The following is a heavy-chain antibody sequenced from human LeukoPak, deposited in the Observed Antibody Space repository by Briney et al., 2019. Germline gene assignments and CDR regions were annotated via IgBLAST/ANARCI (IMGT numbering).Heavy chain of an antibody. D-gene: IGHD6-19*01. CDR2: IDNDGST. Sequence: GGPLRFSCAASGFSFNNSWMRWVRQAPGEGLEGASRIDNDGSTRYADSVKGRFTISRENSKNTLYLQMNSLRADDTAVYYCFGSSGWPGYWGQGALVTVSS. V-gene: IGHV3-74*01. CDR3: FGSSGWPGY. CDR1: GFSFNNSW. J-gene: IGHJ4*02.